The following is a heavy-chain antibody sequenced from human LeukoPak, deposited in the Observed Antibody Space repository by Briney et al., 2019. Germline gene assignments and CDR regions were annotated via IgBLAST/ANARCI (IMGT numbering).Heavy chain of an antibody. CDR2: IYYSGST. D-gene: IGHD3-22*01. V-gene: IGHV4-30-4*01. Sequence: PSETLSLTCTVSGGSISSGDYYWSWIRQPPGKSLEWIGYIYYSGSTYYNPSLKSRVNISVDTSKNQFSLQLSSVNAADTAVYYCASDGTNYYDSSGNDAFDIWGQGTMVTVSS. J-gene: IGHJ3*02. CDR1: GGSISSGDYY. CDR3: ASDGTNYYDSSGNDAFDI.